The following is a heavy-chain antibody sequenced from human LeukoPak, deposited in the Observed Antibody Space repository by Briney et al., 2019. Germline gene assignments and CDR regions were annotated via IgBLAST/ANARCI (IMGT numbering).Heavy chain of an antibody. CDR2: AYHRGTT. D-gene: IGHD5-18*01. CDR3: AREYEHGYNYNEFDY. CDR1: GGSVSSGNHY. J-gene: IGHJ4*02. Sequence: SETLSLTCTVSGGSVSSGNHYWSWIRQPPGKGLEWIGYAYHRGTTKYNPSLKSRVTISVDTSKNQFSLQLSSVTPEDTAVYYCAREYEHGYNYNEFDYWGQGTLVTVSS. V-gene: IGHV4-61*01.